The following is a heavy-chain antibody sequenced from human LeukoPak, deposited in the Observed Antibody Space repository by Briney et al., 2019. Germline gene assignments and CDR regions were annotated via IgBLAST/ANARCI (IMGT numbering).Heavy chain of an antibody. V-gene: IGHV3-7*04. Sequence: GGSLRLSCAASGFSFSTYYVNWVRQAPGKGLEWVAIIKQDGSEKYYVDSVKGRFTISRDNAKNSLFLQMNSLRAEDTAVFYCARAVSNGFDIWGQGTMVTVSS. CDR3: ARAVSNGFDI. J-gene: IGHJ3*02. CDR2: IKQDGSEK. D-gene: IGHD1-14*01. CDR1: GFSFSTYY.